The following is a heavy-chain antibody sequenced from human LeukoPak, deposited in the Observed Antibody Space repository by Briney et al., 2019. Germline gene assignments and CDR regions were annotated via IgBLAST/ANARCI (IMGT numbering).Heavy chain of an antibody. CDR1: RCSITSYW. CDR2: IYPGDSDT. CDR3: ARQGGTTVNWFDP. Sequence: GESLKISCKGSRCSITSYWIGWVRQMSGKGLEWMGIIYPGDSDTRYRPSFQGQVTISADKSISTAYLQWSSLKASDTAMYYCARQGGTTVNWFDPWGQGTLVTVSS. V-gene: IGHV5-51*01. D-gene: IGHD4-17*01. J-gene: IGHJ5*02.